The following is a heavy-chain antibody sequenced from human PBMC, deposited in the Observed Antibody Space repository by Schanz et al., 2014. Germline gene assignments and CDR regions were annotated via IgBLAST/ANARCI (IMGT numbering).Heavy chain of an antibody. D-gene: IGHD4-4*01. J-gene: IGHJ3*02. CDR3: ARRDNYLSAFDI. CDR1: GASISGSSDY. V-gene: IGHV4-39*01. CDR2: IYYTGTT. Sequence: QLQLQESGPGLVKPSETLSLTCTVSGASISGSSDYWGWIRQSPGKGLEWIGNIYYTGTTYYNPSLKSRVSISVDPSKNQVSLKLPSVPAADTAVFYCARRDNYLSAFDIWGQGTMVTVSS.